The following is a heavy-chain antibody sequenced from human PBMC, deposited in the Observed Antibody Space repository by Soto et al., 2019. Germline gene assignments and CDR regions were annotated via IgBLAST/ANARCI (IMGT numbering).Heavy chain of an antibody. J-gene: IGHJ5*02. Sequence: QVQLVQSGAEVKKPGASVKVSCKASGYTFTSYGISWVRQAPGQGLEWMGWISAYNGNTNYAQKLKGRVTMTTDTSTSTAYMELRSLRSDDTAVYYCARACSYSNYAPGNWFDPWGQGTLVTVSS. CDR3: ARACSYSNYAPGNWFDP. V-gene: IGHV1-18*01. D-gene: IGHD4-4*01. CDR1: GYTFTSYG. CDR2: ISAYNGNT.